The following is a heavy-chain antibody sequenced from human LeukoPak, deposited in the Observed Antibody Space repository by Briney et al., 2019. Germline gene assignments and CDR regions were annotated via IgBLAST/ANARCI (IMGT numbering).Heavy chain of an antibody. CDR3: ARDRDMVLPPAGLDV. J-gene: IGHJ6*04. CDR2: ISSSGTYI. Sequence: GGSLRLSCAASGFIFSSYSINWVRQAPGKGLEWVSFISSSGTYIYYADSVKGRFTISRDNAKNSLYLQMNSLRAEDTAVYYCARDRDMVLPPAGLDVWGRGATVTVSS. V-gene: IGHV3-21*01. D-gene: IGHD2-8*01. CDR1: GFIFSSYS.